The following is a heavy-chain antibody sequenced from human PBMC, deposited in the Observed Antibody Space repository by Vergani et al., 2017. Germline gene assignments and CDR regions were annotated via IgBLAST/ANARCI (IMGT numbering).Heavy chain of an antibody. D-gene: IGHD2-21*01. J-gene: IGHJ6*03. CDR3: ARAAYCGGDCYPAYYYYYYMDV. V-gene: IGHV1-46*01. Sequence: QVQLVQSGAEVKKPGASVKVSCKASGYTFTSYYMHWVRQAPGQGLEWMGIINPSGGSTSYAQKFQGRVTMTRDMSTSTVYMELSSLRSEDTAVYYCARAAYCGGDCYPAYYYYYYMDVWGKGTTVTVSS. CDR1: GYTFTSYY. CDR2: INPSGGST.